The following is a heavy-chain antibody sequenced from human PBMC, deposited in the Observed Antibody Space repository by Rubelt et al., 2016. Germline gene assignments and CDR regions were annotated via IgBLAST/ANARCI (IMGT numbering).Heavy chain of an antibody. V-gene: IGHV4-39*01. Sequence: QLQLQESGPGLVRPSETLSLTCSVSGGSISSSNYYWGWVRRPPGKGLEWIGSIYYSGTTSYNPSLESRGTMSVDTSTHHFSRKLRSVTAADTALYYCARQLYSGSYYIDYWGQGTLVTVSS. CDR3: ARQLYSGSYYIDY. J-gene: IGHJ4*02. CDR2: IYYSGTT. D-gene: IGHD1-26*01. CDR1: GGSISSSNYY.